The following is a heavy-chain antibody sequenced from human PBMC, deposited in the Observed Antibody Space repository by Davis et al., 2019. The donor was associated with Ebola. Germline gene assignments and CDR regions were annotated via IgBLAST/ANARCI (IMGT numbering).Heavy chain of an antibody. D-gene: IGHD2-8*01. CDR1: GFTFSSYW. J-gene: IGHJ6*04. V-gene: IGHV3-7*01. CDR2: IKQDGSEK. CDR3: ARDRWFVWGLGRYYYYGMDV. Sequence: GESLKISCAASGFTFSSYWMSWVRQAPGKGLEWVANIKQDGSEKYYVDSVKGRFTISRDNAKNSLYLQMNSLRAEDTAVYYCARDRWFVWGLGRYYYYGMDVWGKGTTVTVSS.